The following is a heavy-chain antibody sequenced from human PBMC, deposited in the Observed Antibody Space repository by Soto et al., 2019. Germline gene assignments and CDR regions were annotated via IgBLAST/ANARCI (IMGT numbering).Heavy chain of an antibody. CDR1: GFTFKNAW. V-gene: IGHV3-15*01. J-gene: IGHJ4*02. CDR2: IKSENEGGTT. Sequence: ALRLSCATSGFTFKNAWMSWVRQAPGKGLEWVGRIKSENEGGTTDYTAPVKDRFTISRDDSKNTLFLHMDGLKTEDTALYYCTTNRLWFGETVYYSVYWGQGTSVPVSS. D-gene: IGHD3-10*01. CDR3: TTNRLWFGETVYYSVY.